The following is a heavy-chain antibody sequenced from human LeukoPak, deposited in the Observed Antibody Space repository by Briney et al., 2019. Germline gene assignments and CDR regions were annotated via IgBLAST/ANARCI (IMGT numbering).Heavy chain of an antibody. CDR2: INHSGST. Sequence: SETLSLTCAVYGGSFSGYCWSWIRQPPGKGLEWIREINHSGSTNYNPSLKSRVTISVDTSKNQFSLKLSSVTAADTAVYYCARRKSRNCSSTSCTSSYYFDYWGQGTLVTVSS. CDR3: ARRKSRNCSSTSCTSSYYFDY. J-gene: IGHJ4*02. D-gene: IGHD2-2*01. V-gene: IGHV4-34*01. CDR1: GGSFSGYC.